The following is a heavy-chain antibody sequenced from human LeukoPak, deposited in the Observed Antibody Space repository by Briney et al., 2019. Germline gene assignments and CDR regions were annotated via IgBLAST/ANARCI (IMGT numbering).Heavy chain of an antibody. CDR2: IIPIFGTA. CDR3: ARDGIVVVTATQYNWFDP. Sequence: SVKVSCKASGGTFSSYAISWVRQAPGQGLEWMGGIIPIFGTANYAQKFQGRVTITADESTSTAYMELSSLRSEDTAVYYCARDGIVVVTATQYNWFDPWGQGTLVTVSS. D-gene: IGHD2-21*02. CDR1: GGTFSSYA. V-gene: IGHV1-69*13. J-gene: IGHJ5*02.